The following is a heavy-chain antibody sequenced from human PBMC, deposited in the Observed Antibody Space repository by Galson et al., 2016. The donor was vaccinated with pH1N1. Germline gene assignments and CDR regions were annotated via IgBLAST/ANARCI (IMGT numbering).Heavy chain of an antibody. Sequence: SVKVSCKASRYSFISYYMHWVRQAPGQGLEWMGIVDPGDGGTNYAQKFQGRVTMTSDTSTSTVYMELSSLKYDDTGMYYCVGIKGGAFDIWGQGTMVIVSS. J-gene: IGHJ3*02. D-gene: IGHD3-10*01. V-gene: IGHV1-46*01. CDR2: VDPGDGGT. CDR3: VGIKGGAFDI. CDR1: RYSFISYY.